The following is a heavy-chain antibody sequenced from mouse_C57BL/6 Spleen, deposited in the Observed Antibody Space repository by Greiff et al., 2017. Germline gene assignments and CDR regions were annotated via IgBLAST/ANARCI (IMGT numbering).Heavy chain of an antibody. CDR1: GYTFTDYE. Sequence: QVQLQQSGAELVRPGASVPLSCKASGYTFTDYEMHWVTQTPVHGLEWIGAIDPAIGGTASTQEVKGKAILTADQSSRTAYMEFRMLTSEDSAVDYCTRGGWLLRRYSDGWGQGTTLTGAS. D-gene: IGHD2-3*01. CDR3: TRGGWLLRRYSDG. J-gene: IGHJ2*01. CDR2: IDPAIGGT. V-gene: IGHV1-15*01.